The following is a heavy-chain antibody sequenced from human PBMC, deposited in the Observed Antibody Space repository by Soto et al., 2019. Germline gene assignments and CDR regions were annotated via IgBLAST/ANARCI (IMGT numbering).Heavy chain of an antibody. Sequence: SETLSLTCTVSGGSLSSGEYYRSWIRQPPGKGLEWIGYIYYSGSTYYNPSLKSRVTISVDTSKNQFSLKLSSVTAADTAVYYCARAPLYYYDSSGLITWGQGTLVTVSS. CDR2: IYYSGST. CDR1: GGSLSSGEYY. J-gene: IGHJ5*02. CDR3: ARAPLYYYDSSGLIT. D-gene: IGHD3-22*01. V-gene: IGHV4-30-4*01.